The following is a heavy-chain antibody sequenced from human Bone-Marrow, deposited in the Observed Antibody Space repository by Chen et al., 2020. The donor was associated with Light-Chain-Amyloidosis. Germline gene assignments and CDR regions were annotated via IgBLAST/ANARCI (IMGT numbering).Heavy chain of an antibody. D-gene: IGHD3-22*01. V-gene: IGHV4-39*01. Sequence: QLQLQESGPGLVKPSETLSLTCTVSGGSISSSSYYWGWIRQPPGKGLEWIGSIYYSGSTYYTPSLNRRVTISVDTSKNQFSLKLSSVTAADTAVYYCARLYRTVLLPSVVDYWGQGTLVTVSS. CDR2: IYYSGST. CDR1: GGSISSSSYY. J-gene: IGHJ4*02. CDR3: ARLYRTVLLPSVVDY.